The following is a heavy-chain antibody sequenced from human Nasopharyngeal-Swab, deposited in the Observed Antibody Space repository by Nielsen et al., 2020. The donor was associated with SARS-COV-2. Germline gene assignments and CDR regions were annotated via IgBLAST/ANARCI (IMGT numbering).Heavy chain of an antibody. CDR2: IYYSGST. V-gene: IGHV4-39*01. CDR3: ARPQWELLTFDY. Sequence: WIRQPPGKGLEWIGSIYYSGSTYYNLSLKSRVTISVDTSKNQFSLKLSSVTAADTAVYYCARPQWELLTFDYWGQGTLVTVSS. D-gene: IGHD1-26*01. J-gene: IGHJ4*02.